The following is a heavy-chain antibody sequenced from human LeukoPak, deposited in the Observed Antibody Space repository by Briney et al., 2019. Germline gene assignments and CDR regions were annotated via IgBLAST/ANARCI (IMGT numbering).Heavy chain of an antibody. D-gene: IGHD1-26*01. CDR3: ARGSGSPFDYFDC. CDR2: IWYDGSNK. Sequence: PGRSLRLSCAASGFTFSSYGMHWVRQDPGKGLEWVAVIWYDGSNKCYADSVKGRFTISRDNSKNTLYLQMNSLRAEDTAVYYCARGSGSPFDYFDCWGQGTLVTVSS. J-gene: IGHJ4*02. V-gene: IGHV3-33*01. CDR1: GFTFSSYG.